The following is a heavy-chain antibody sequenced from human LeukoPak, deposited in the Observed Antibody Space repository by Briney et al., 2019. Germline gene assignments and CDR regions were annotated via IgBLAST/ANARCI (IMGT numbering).Heavy chain of an antibody. J-gene: IGHJ4*02. CDR1: GFTFSSYA. V-gene: IGHV3-23*01. CDR3: AKGRIAAGYYFDY. Sequence: GGSLRLSCAASGFTFSSYAMSWVRQAPGKGLEWVSAISGSGGSTYYADSVKGRFTTSRDNSKNTLYLQMNSLRAEDTAVYYCAKGRIAAGYYFDYWGQGTLVTVSS. D-gene: IGHD6-13*01. CDR2: ISGSGGST.